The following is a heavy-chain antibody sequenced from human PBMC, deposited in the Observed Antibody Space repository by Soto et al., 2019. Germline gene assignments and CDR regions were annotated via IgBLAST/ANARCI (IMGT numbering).Heavy chain of an antibody. Sequence: XGSLRVSCVTSGFTCSSYWMHWVRQAPGKGLEWLAIIRYDGSNKYYGDSVKGRFTISRDNSNNTLYLEMNNLRAEDTAVYYCARDRTFYGSGSKGMDFWGQGTTVTVSS. J-gene: IGHJ6*02. CDR1: GFTCSSYW. D-gene: IGHD3-10*01. CDR2: IRYDGSNK. CDR3: ARDRTFYGSGSKGMDF. V-gene: IGHV3-30*02.